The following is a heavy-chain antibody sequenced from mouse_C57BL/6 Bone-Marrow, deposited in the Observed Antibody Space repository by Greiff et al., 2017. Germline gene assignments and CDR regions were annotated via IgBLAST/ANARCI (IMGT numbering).Heavy chain of an antibody. Sequence: QVQLQQSGAELVRPGASVTLSCKASGYTFTDYEMHWVKQTPVHGLVWIGAIDPETGGTAYNQKFKGKAILTADKSSSTAYMELRSLTSEDSAVDYCTRWLPFYAMDYWGQGTSVTVSS. CDR2: IDPETGGT. V-gene: IGHV1-15*01. CDR1: GYTFTDYE. D-gene: IGHD2-2*01. J-gene: IGHJ4*01. CDR3: TRWLPFYAMDY.